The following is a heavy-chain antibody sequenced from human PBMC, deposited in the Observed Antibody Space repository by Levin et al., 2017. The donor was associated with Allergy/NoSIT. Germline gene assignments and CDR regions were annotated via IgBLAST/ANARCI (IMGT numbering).Heavy chain of an antibody. J-gene: IGHJ5*02. CDR1: GYSFSSDW. D-gene: IGHD3-9*01. V-gene: IGHV5-51*01. CDR2: IYPNDLDT. Sequence: PGGSLRLSCQASGYSFSSDWIGWVRQRPGKGLEWMGIIYPNDLDTRLSPAFSGQISLSVDTATHTAFLQWDSLKASDTAMYYCARPGLYYSDTGYLLDAWGQGTLVTVSS. CDR3: ARPGLYYSDTGYLLDA.